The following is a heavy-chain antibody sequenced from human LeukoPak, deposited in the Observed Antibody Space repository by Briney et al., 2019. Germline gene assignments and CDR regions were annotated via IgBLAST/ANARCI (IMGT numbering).Heavy chain of an antibody. J-gene: IGHJ1*01. CDR2: ISYDGSNK. V-gene: IGHV3-30*18. CDR1: GFTFSSYG. CDR3: AKDRSSLLWFGELFFQH. Sequence: GGSLRLSCAASGFTFSSYGMHWVRQAPGKGLEWVAVISYDGSNKYYADSVKGRFTISRDNSKNTLYLQMNSLRAEDTAVYYCAKDRSSLLWFGELFFQHWGQGTLVTVSS. D-gene: IGHD3-10*01.